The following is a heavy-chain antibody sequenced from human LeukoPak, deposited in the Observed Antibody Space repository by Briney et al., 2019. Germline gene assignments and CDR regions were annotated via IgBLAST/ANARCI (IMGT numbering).Heavy chain of an antibody. V-gene: IGHV3-30*03. D-gene: IGHD4/OR15-4a*01. CDR3: ARRAGAYSHPYDY. CDR2: ISYDRSNK. CDR1: GFTFSSYG. Sequence: GRSGRLSCAASGFTFSSYGMHWFRQAPGKGLEWVAVISYDRSNKYYADSVKGRFTISRDNSKNTLYLQMNSLRAEDTAVYYCARRAGAYSHPYDYWGQGTLVTVSS. J-gene: IGHJ4*02.